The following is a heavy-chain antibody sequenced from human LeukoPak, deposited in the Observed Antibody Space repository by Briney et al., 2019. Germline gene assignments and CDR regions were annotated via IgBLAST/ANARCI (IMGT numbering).Heavy chain of an antibody. CDR1: GGSISSYY. V-gene: IGHV4-59*01. Sequence: SETLSLTCTVSGGSISSYYWSWIRHPPGKGLEWIGYIYYSGSTNYNPSLKSRVTISVDTSKNQFSLKLSSVTAADTAVYYCARVGSIAGGIWYYYYYMDVWGKGTTVTVSS. CDR3: ARVGSIAGGIWYYYYYMDV. CDR2: IYYSGST. J-gene: IGHJ6*03. D-gene: IGHD6-6*01.